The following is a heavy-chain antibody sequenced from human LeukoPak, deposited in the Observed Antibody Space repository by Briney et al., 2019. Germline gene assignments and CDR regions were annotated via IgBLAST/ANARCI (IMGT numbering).Heavy chain of an antibody. CDR2: ISYDGSNK. D-gene: IGHD6-13*01. CDR1: GFTFSSYG. Sequence: GGPLRLSCAASGFTFSSYGMHWVRQAPGKGLEWVAVISYDGSNKYYADSVKGRFTISRDNSKNTLYLQMNSLRAEDTAVYYCAKDLRGGAAGTGAPLQHWGQGTLVTVSS. CDR3: AKDLRGGAAGTGAPLQH. V-gene: IGHV3-30*18. J-gene: IGHJ1*01.